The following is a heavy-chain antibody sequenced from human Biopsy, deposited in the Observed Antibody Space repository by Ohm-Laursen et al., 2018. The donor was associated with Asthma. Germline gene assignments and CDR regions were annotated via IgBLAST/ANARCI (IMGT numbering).Heavy chain of an antibody. V-gene: IGHV3-23*01. CDR2: ISSSGAST. Sequence: SLRLSCAAFGFTFSSYAMSWVRQAPGKGLEWVSSISSSGASTYYADSVKGRFTISRDNSKNTLYLQMSSLRDDDTAVYYCAKGGTYTTDRYAYWGQGSLVTVSS. CDR1: GFTFSSYA. D-gene: IGHD1-26*01. CDR3: AKGGTYTTDRYAY. J-gene: IGHJ4*02.